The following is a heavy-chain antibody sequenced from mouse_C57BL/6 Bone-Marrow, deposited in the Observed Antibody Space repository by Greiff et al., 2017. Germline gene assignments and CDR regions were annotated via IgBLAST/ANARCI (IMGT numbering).Heavy chain of an antibody. CDR3: ARHGWYPHWYFDV. CDR2: ISNLAYSI. J-gene: IGHJ1*03. CDR1: GFTFSDYG. V-gene: IGHV5-15*01. Sequence: EVNLVESGGGLVQPGGSLKLSCAASGFTFSDYGMAWVRQAPRKGPEWVAFISNLAYSIYYADTVTGRFTISRENAKNTLYLEMSSLRSEDTAMYYCARHGWYPHWYFDVWGTGTTVTVSS. D-gene: IGHD2-1*01.